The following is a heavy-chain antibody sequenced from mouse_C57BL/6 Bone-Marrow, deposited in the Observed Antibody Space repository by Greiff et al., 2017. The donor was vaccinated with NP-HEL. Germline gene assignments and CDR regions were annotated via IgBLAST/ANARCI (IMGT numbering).Heavy chain of an antibody. J-gene: IGHJ3*01. CDR2: ISDGGSYT. CDR3: ARRPDAY. CDR1: GFTFSSYA. V-gene: IGHV5-4*01. Sequence: EVQVVESGGGLVKPGGSLKLSCAASGFTFSSYAMSWVRQTPEKRLEWVATISDGGSYTYYPDNVKGRFTISRDNAKNNLYLQMSHLKSEDTAMYYCARRPDAYWGQGTLVTVSA.